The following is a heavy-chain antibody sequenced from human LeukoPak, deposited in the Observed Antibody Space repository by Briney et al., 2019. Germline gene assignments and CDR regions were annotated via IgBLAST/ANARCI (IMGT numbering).Heavy chain of an antibody. CDR3: ARDSYDYARVKGAFDI. V-gene: IGHV1-8*03. CDR1: GYTFTSYD. Sequence: GASVKVSCKASGYTFTSYDINWVRQATGQGLEWMGWMIPNSGNTGYAQKFQGRVTIARNISISTAYMELSSLRSDDTAVYYCARDSYDYARVKGAFDIWGQGTMVTVSS. CDR2: MIPNSGNT. J-gene: IGHJ3*02. D-gene: IGHD4-17*01.